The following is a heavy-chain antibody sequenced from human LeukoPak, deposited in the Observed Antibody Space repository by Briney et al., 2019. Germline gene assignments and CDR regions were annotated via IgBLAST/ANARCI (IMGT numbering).Heavy chain of an antibody. Sequence: GGSLRLPCAASGFTFNTYAMHWVRQAPGKGLEWVAVILYDGGSTYYADSVKGRFTISRDNSKNTVYLQMNSLRAEDTAVYYCARAPVSDYWGQGTLVTVSS. V-gene: IGHV3-30*04. CDR2: ILYDGGST. CDR1: GFTFNTYA. CDR3: ARAPVSDY. J-gene: IGHJ4*02.